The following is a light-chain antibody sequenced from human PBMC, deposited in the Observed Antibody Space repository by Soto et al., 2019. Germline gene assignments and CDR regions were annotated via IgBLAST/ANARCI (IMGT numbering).Light chain of an antibody. J-gene: IGKJ1*01. CDR3: QQYVSSRWT. CDR1: QSVSNNY. V-gene: IGKV3-20*01. CDR2: STS. Sequence: EIVLTQPPGPLSLSPGERATVSCRARQSVSNNYLAWYQQKPGQAPRLLMYSTSSRATGIPDRFSGSGSGTDFTLTISRLEPEDFAVYYCQQYVSSRWTFGQGTKV.